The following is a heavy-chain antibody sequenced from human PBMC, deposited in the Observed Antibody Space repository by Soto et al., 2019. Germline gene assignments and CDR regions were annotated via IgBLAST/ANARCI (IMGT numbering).Heavy chain of an antibody. CDR1: GFSLSTSGVG. Sequence: QITLKESGPTLVNPTQTLTLTCTFSGFSLSTSGVGVAWIRQPPGKALEWLAVIYWNDDTRYSPFLNSRLVITKDTSKKQVVLTMTNMDPVDTATYYCAHQRAYYYGSGMSVAFDVWGQGTMVTVSS. CDR2: IYWNDDT. D-gene: IGHD3-10*01. CDR3: AHQRAYYYGSGMSVAFDV. V-gene: IGHV2-5*01. J-gene: IGHJ3*01.